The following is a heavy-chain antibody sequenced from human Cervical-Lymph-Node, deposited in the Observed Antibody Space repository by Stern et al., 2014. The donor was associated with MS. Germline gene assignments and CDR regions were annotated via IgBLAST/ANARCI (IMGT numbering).Heavy chain of an antibody. CDR2: ISSSSSYI. V-gene: IGHV3-21*01. CDR1: GFTFSTYS. D-gene: IGHD6-13*01. Sequence: EVQLVESGGGLVKPGGSLRLSCAASGFTFSTYSMNWVRQAPGKGLEWVSSISSSSSYIYYADSVKGRFTISRDNAKNSLYLQMNSLRAEDTAVYYCARDPGIAAPKVPLGQGTLVTVSS. CDR3: ARDPGIAAPKVP. J-gene: IGHJ5*02.